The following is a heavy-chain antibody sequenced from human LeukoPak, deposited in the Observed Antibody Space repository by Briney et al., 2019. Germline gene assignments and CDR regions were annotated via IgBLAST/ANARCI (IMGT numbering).Heavy chain of an antibody. CDR1: GITFSNAW. V-gene: IGHV3-15*01. Sequence: RSGGSLRLSCAASGITFSNAWMTWVRQAPGKGLAWVGRINGTTDYAAPVKGRFTISRDDSKNTLYLQMNSLKTEDTAVYYCTTFYYWGQGTLVTVSS. CDR3: TTFYY. J-gene: IGHJ4*02. CDR2: INGTT.